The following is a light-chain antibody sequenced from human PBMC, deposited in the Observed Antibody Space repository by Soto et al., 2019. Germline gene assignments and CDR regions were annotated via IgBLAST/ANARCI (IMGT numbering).Light chain of an antibody. CDR1: QSVTNNY. Sequence: EIVLTQSPGTLSLSPGERATLSCRASQSVTNNYLAWYQQKPSQAPRLLTFGASSRAAGIPDRFSGSGSGTDFTLTISSLEPEDFAVYYCQQRSNWPPITFGQGTRLEIK. CDR2: GAS. J-gene: IGKJ5*01. V-gene: IGKV3D-20*02. CDR3: QQRSNWPPIT.